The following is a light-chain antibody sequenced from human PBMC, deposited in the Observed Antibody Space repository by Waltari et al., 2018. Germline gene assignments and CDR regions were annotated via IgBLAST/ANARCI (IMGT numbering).Light chain of an antibody. CDR1: SSDVGSYDL. J-gene: IGLJ1*01. Sequence: QSALTQPASVSGSPGQSITISCTGSSSDVGSYDLVSWYQQRPGKAPKLMIYEVSKRPSGVSNLFSGSKSGNTASLTISGLQCEDEADYYCCSYVGSSTFLYVFGIVTKVTVL. CDR2: EVS. V-gene: IGLV2-23*02. CDR3: CSYVGSSTFLYV.